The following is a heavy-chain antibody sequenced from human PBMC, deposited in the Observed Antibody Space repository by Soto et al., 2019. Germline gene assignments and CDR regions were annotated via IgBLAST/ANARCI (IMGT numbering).Heavy chain of an antibody. CDR1: GYTFSSDG. CDR3: ARVFKQWLPPDY. V-gene: IGHV1-18*01. Sequence: QVQLVQSGAEVRKPGASVRVSCKASGYTFSSDGIVWVRQAPGQGLEWMGWISGNNGDTNYAQKLQGRVAMTTDTSTNTAYMELRSLTSDDTAVSYCARVFKQWLPPDYWGQGTLVTVSS. J-gene: IGHJ4*02. CDR2: ISGNNGDT. D-gene: IGHD6-19*01.